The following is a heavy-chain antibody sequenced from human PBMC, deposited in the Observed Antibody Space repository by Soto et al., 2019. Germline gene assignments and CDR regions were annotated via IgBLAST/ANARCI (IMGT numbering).Heavy chain of an antibody. CDR2: IKSKTDGGTT. V-gene: IGHV3-15*01. D-gene: IGHD2-15*01. Sequence: PGGSLRLSCATSGFTFSKAWVGWVRQAPGKGLEWVGRIKSKTDGGTTDYAAPVKGRFTISRDDSKNTLYLQMNSLKTEDTAVYYCTSGYCSGGSCYGYYYYGMDVWGQGTTVTVSS. CDR3: TSGYCSGGSCYGYYYYGMDV. CDR1: GFTFSKAW. J-gene: IGHJ6*02.